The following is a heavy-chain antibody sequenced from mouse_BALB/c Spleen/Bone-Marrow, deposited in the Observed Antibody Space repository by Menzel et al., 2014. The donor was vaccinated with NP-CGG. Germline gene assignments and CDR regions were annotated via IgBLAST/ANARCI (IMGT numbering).Heavy chain of an antibody. Sequence: VQLQQSGAELAKPGASVKMSCKASGYTITSSWMHWIQQRPGQGLEWIGYINPSTAYAEYNQKFKDKATLTADKSSSTAYMQLSSLTSEDSAVYYCAREGKLGRDYFDYWGQGTTLTVSS. CDR2: INPSTAYA. CDR3: AREGKLGRDYFDY. V-gene: IGHV1-7*01. D-gene: IGHD4-1*01. CDR1: GYTITSSW. J-gene: IGHJ2*01.